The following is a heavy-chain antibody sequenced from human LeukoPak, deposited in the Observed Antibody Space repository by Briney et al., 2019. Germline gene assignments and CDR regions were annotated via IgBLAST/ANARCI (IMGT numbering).Heavy chain of an antibody. V-gene: IGHV3-30*04. J-gene: IGHJ6*02. CDR3: ARANCGGACYFSGYGMDV. Sequence: GGSLRLSCAASGFSFTSYPFHWVRQAPGKGLGWVAVISYDVNDKHYADSVRGRFSISRDDSENTVYLHINSLRDEDTAIYYCARANCGGACYFSGYGMDVWGPGTTVTVSS. CDR2: ISYDVNDK. CDR1: GFSFTSYP. D-gene: IGHD2-21*02.